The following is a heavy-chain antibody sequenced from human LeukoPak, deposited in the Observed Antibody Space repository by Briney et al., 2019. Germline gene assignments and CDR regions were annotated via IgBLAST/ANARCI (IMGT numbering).Heavy chain of an antibody. CDR1: GFTFSSYS. J-gene: IGHJ4*02. Sequence: PGGSLRLSCAASGFTFSSYSLNWVRQAPGKGLEWVSFISSSSITIYYADSVKGRFTISRDNAKNSLYLQMNSLRAEDTAVYYCASQSPYDSSGAIDYWGQGTLVNVSS. D-gene: IGHD3-22*01. V-gene: IGHV3-48*04. CDR2: ISSSSITI. CDR3: ASQSPYDSSGAIDY.